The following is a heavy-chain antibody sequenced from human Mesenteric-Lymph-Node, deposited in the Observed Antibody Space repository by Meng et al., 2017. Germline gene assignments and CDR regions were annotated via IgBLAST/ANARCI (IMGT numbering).Heavy chain of an antibody. CDR3: AGRIGATSNFDS. CDR2: IYNTGST. D-gene: IGHD4/OR15-4a*01. CDR1: GASVSSDY. Sequence: SETLSLTCTVSGASVSSDYWSWIRQPPGKGPEWIAYIYNTGSTNYNPSLKTRVTISVDTSKNQFFLILNSVTAADTAVYYCAGRIGATSNFDSWGQGALVTVSS. J-gene: IGHJ4*02. V-gene: IGHV4-59*02.